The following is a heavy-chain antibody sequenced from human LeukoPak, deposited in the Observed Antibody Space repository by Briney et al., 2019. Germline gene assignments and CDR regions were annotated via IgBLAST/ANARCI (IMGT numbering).Heavy chain of an antibody. CDR3: ARDSGTTGEVKFDP. CDR2: IFYSGST. CDR1: GGSISSYY. J-gene: IGHJ5*02. Sequence: SETLSLTCTVSGGSISSYYWSWIRQPPGKGLEWIGYIFYSGSTNYNPSLKSRVTISVDTSKNQFSLKLSSVTAADTAVYYCARDSGTTGEVKFDPWGQGTLVTVSS. V-gene: IGHV4-59*12. D-gene: IGHD3-10*01.